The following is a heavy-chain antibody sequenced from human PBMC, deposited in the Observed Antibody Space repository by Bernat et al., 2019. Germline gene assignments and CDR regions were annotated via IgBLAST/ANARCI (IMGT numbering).Heavy chain of an antibody. D-gene: IGHD7-27*01. CDR1: GFTVSSNY. Sequence: EVQLVETGGGLIQPGGSLRLSCAASGFTVSSNYMSWVRQAPGKGLEWVSVIYSGGSTYYADSVKGRFTISRDNSKNTLYLQMNSLRAEDTAVYYCARGDWGVDRAFDIWGQGTMVTVSS. V-gene: IGHV3-53*02. CDR2: IYSGGST. J-gene: IGHJ3*02. CDR3: ARGDWGVDRAFDI.